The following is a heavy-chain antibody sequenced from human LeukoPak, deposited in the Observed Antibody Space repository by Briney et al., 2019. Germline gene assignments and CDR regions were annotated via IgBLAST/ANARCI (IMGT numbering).Heavy chain of an antibody. V-gene: IGHV5-51*01. J-gene: IGHJ6*03. CDR3: ARHWPETGTTTPYYYYMDV. Sequence: GESLKISCKGSGYSFTSYWIGWVRQMPGKGLEWMGIIYPGDSDTRYSPSFQGQVTISADKSISTAYLQWSSLKASDTAMYYCARHWPETGTTTPYYYYMDVWGKGTTVTVSS. CDR2: IYPGDSDT. D-gene: IGHD1-1*01. CDR1: GYSFTSYW.